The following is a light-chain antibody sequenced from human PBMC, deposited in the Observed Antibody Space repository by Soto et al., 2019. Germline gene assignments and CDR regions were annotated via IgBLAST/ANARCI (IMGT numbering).Light chain of an antibody. CDR2: SAS. V-gene: IGKV1-17*01. Sequence: DIQMTQSPSSLSASVGDRVTITCRASQGIRHDLGWYQQKPGKAPKRLIYSASSLQSGVPPRFSGSGSGTEFTLTISSLQPEDFATYYCQEAYSFPVTFGLGTRLEIK. CDR3: QEAYSFPVT. J-gene: IGKJ5*01. CDR1: QGIRHD.